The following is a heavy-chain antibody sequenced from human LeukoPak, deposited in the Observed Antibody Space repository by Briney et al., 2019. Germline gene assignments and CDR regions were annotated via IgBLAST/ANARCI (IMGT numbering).Heavy chain of an antibody. CDR2: IYSGGST. D-gene: IGHD1-26*01. Sequence: GGSLRLSCAASGFTFSSYAMSWVRQAPGKGLEWVSVIYSGGSTYYADSVRGRFTISRDNSKNTLYLQMNSLRVEDTAVYYCARDLGGGTQYWGQGTLVTVSS. CDR3: ARDLGGGTQY. CDR1: GFTFSSYA. V-gene: IGHV3-53*01. J-gene: IGHJ4*02.